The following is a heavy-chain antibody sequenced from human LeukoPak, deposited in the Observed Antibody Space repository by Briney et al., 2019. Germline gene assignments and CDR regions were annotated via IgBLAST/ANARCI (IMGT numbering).Heavy chain of an antibody. J-gene: IGHJ3*02. D-gene: IGHD3-9*01. Sequence: GGSLRLSCAASGFTFDDYAMHWVRQAPGKGLEWVSGISWNSGSIGYADSVKGRFTISRDNAKNSLYLQMNSLRAEDTALYYCAKALPDILTGYHSPDAFDIWGQGTMVTVSS. CDR2: ISWNSGSI. V-gene: IGHV3-9*01. CDR3: AKALPDILTGYHSPDAFDI. CDR1: GFTFDDYA.